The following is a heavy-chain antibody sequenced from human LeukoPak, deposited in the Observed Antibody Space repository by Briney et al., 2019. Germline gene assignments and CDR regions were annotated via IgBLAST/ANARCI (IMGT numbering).Heavy chain of an antibody. J-gene: IGHJ4*02. V-gene: IGHV3-30*04. CDR3: ARDYIGWDSARALDY. CDR1: GFTFNNYA. D-gene: IGHD1-26*01. Sequence: PGGSLRLSCAASGFTFNNYAMNWVRQAPGKGLEWVAVISYDGSNKYYADSVKGRFTISRDNSKNTVYVQMNSLRAEDTAVYYCARDYIGWDSARALDYWGQGTLVTVSS. CDR2: ISYDGSNK.